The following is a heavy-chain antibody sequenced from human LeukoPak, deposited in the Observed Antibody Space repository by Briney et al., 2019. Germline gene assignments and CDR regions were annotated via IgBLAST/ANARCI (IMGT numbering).Heavy chain of an antibody. D-gene: IGHD5-18*01. CDR2: IHTSGST. CDR3: AGGYSY. CDR1: GFSVSGNY. V-gene: IGHV3-53*01. J-gene: IGHJ4*02. Sequence: GGSLRLSCAASGFSVSGNYMSWVRQAPGKGLEWVSFIHTSGSTFYADSVKGRFTISRDNSKNTLYLQMNSLRAEDTAVYYCAGGYSYWGQGTLVTVSS.